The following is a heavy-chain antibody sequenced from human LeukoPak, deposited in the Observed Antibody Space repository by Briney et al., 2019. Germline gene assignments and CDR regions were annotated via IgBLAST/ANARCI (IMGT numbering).Heavy chain of an antibody. CDR1: GGSFSGYY. Sequence: SETLSLTCAVYGGSFSGYYWSWIRQPPGKGLEWIGEINHSGSTNYNPSLKSRVTISVDTSKNQFSLKLSSVTAADTAVYYCARGVYCSSTNCYSDYWGQGTLVTVSS. CDR2: INHSGST. V-gene: IGHV4-34*01. J-gene: IGHJ4*02. CDR3: ARGVYCSSTNCYSDY. D-gene: IGHD2-2*02.